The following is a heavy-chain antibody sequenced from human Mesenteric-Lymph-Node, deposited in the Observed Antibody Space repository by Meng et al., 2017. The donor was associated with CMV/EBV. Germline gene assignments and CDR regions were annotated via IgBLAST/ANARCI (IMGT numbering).Heavy chain of an antibody. D-gene: IGHD3-10*01. V-gene: IGHV1-2*02. CDR3: ARLTALLWFGDVRGYFDY. CDR2: INPNSGGT. CDR1: GYTFTGYY. J-gene: IGHJ4*02. Sequence: ASVKVSCKASGYTFTGYYMHWVRQAPGQGLEWMGWINPNSGGTNYAQKFQGRVTMTRDTSISTAYMELSRLRSDDTAVYYCARLTALLWFGDVRGYFDYWGQGTLVIVSS.